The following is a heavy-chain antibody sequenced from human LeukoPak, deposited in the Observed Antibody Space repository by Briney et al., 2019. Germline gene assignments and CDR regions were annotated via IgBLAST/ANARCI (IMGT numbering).Heavy chain of an antibody. J-gene: IGHJ4*02. CDR1: GFTFSSDN. Sequence: PGGSLRLSCAASGFTFSSDNMNWVRQAPGKGLEWVSSISSTSSYIYYADSVKGRFTISRDNAKNTVSLQMNSLGAEDSAVYYCARGNFYSSSGSSPLDSWGQGTLVTVSS. CDR2: ISSTSSYI. V-gene: IGHV3-21*01. CDR3: ARGNFYSSSGSSPLDS. D-gene: IGHD3-10*01.